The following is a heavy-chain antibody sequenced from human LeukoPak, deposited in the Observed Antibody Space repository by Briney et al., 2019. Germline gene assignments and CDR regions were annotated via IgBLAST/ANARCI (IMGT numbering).Heavy chain of an antibody. CDR1: GFTFSSYG. Sequence: GGSLRLSCAASGFTFSSYGMHWVRQAPGKGLEWVAVISYDGSNKYYADSVKGRFTISRDNSKNTLYLQMNSLRAEDTAVYYCARDPNSSSWFYGMDVWGQGTTVTVSS. V-gene: IGHV3-30*03. D-gene: IGHD6-13*01. CDR2: ISYDGSNK. CDR3: ARDPNSSSWFYGMDV. J-gene: IGHJ6*02.